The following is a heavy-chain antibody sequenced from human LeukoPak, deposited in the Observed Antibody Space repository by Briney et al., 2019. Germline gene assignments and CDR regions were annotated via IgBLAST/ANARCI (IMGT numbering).Heavy chain of an antibody. V-gene: IGHV1-2*02. D-gene: IGHD3-10*01. Sequence: ASVTVSCKASGYTFSGYYIHWVRQAPGQGLEWMGLIKPDSGDTNYAQNFRGRVTITRDTSITTAYMELNRLTSDDTAVYYCVRVRPHNWFDPWGQGPLVPVS. CDR2: IKPDSGDT. CDR1: GYTFSGYY. J-gene: IGHJ5*02. CDR3: VRVRPHNWFDP.